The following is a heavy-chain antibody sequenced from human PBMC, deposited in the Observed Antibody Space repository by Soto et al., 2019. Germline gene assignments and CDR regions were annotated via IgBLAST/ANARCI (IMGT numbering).Heavy chain of an antibody. D-gene: IGHD6-25*01. V-gene: IGHV1-58*01. CDR3: AECSSDHYQPVDF. J-gene: IGHJ4*02. Sequence: GASVKVSCKASGPTFPATTVHWVRQTRGQQLEFMGWIIVGCGDTNYAHKSQHRVTFTRXXXXRXXXMXLXXLGXEXSAVYFWAECSSDHYQPVDFCGQGTLVTV. CDR1: GPTFPATT. CDR2: IIVGCGDT.